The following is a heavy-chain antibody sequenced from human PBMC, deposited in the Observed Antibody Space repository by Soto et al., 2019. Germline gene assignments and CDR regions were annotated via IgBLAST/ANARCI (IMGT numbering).Heavy chain of an antibody. J-gene: IGHJ4*02. CDR3: ARVRRESGDHNYFDY. V-gene: IGHV3-7*03. CDR2: IKQDGSEK. CDR1: GFTFSSYW. Sequence: GGSLRLSCAASGFTFSSYWMSWVRQAPGKGLEWVANIKQDGSEKYYVDSVKGRFTISRDNAKNSLYLQMNSLRAEDTAVYYCARVRRESGDHNYFDYWGQGTLVTVSS. D-gene: IGHD3-10*01.